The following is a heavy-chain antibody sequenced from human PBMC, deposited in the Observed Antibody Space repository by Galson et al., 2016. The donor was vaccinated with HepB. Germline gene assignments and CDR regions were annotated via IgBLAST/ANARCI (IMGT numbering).Heavy chain of an antibody. CDR2: ISGSEK. D-gene: IGHD1-1*01. CDR3: ACPTGGNWTDY. J-gene: IGHJ4*02. Sequence: SLRLSCAASGFTLWSCAMSWVRQAPGKGLEWVSAISGSEKYYVDSVKGRFTISRDNAKNSLYLQMNSLRVEDTAVYYCACPTGGNWTDYWGQGTLVTVSS. V-gene: IGHV3-7*03. CDR1: GFTLWSCA.